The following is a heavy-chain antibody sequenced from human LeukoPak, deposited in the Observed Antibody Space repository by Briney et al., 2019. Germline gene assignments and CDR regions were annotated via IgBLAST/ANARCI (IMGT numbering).Heavy chain of an antibody. V-gene: IGHV3-13*01. J-gene: IGHJ5*02. CDR1: GFTFSDHD. CDR2: IGAAGDT. D-gene: IGHD3-16*02. CDR3: ARALEGNDRPLVS. Sequence: GESLRLSCVASGFTFSDHDMHWVRQGTGKGLEWVSAIGAAGDTYYPGAVKGRFTISREDAKNSLYLQMNNLRTGDTAVYYCARALEGNDRPLVSWGQGTLVTVSS.